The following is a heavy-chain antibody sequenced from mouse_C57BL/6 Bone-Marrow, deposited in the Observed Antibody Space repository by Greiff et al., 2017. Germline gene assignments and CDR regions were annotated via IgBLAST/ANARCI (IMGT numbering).Heavy chain of an antibody. V-gene: IGHV1-64*01. CDR1: GYTFTSYW. Sequence: QVQLQQPGAELVKPGASVKLSCKASGYTFTSYWMHWVKQRPGQGLEWIGMIHPNSGSTNYNEKFKSKATLTVDKSSSTAYMQLSSLTSEDSAVYYSAREGLDDGYAGYAMDYWGQGTSVTVTS. CDR2: IHPNSGST. J-gene: IGHJ4*01. D-gene: IGHD2-3*01. CDR3: AREGLDDGYAGYAMDY.